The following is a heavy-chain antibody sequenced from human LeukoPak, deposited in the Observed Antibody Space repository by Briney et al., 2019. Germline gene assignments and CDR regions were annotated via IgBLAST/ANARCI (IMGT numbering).Heavy chain of an antibody. CDR1: GGSISSSNW. V-gene: IGHV4-4*02. CDR2: IYHSGNT. D-gene: IGHD3-22*01. J-gene: IGHJ3*02. CDR3: VKDNRPMIDAFDI. Sequence: PSETLSLTCAVSGGSISSSNWWSWVRQPPGKGLEWIGEIYHSGNTNYNPSLKSRVTISVDKSKNQFSLKLTSVTAADTAVYYCVKDNRPMIDAFDIRGQGTMVTVSS.